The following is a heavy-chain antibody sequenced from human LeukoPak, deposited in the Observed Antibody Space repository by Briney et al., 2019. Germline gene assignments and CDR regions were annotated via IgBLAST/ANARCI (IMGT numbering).Heavy chain of an antibody. CDR3: AELGITMIGGV. CDR2: ISWNSGNI. V-gene: IGHV3-9*01. CDR1: GFTFDDYA. D-gene: IGHD3-10*02. Sequence: GGSLRLSCAASGFTFDDYAMHWVRQTPGKGLEWVSGISWNSGNIDYADSVKGRFTISRDNAKNSLYLQMNSLRAEDTAVYYCAELGITMIGGVWGKGTTVTISS. J-gene: IGHJ6*04.